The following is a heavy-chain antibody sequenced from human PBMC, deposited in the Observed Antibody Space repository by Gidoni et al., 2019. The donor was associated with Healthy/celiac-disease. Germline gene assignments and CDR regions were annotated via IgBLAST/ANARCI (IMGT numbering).Heavy chain of an antibody. Sequence: QVQLQQWGAGLLKPSETLSLTCAVSGGSFSGYYWSWIRQPPGKGLEWIGEINHSGSTNYNPSLKSRVTISVDTSKNQFSLKLSSVTAADTAVYYCARGLDYDSSGHWGQGTLVTVSS. CDR3: ARGLDYDSSGH. CDR2: INHSGST. J-gene: IGHJ4*02. V-gene: IGHV4-34*01. CDR1: GGSFSGYY. D-gene: IGHD3-22*01.